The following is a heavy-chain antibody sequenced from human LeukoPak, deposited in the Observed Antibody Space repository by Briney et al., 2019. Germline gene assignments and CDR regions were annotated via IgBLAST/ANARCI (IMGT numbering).Heavy chain of an antibody. CDR2: IYYSGST. CDR3: AREDMGDAFDI. D-gene: IGHD3-16*01. J-gene: IGHJ3*02. Sequence: SETPSLTCTVSGGSISSYYWSWIRQPPGKGLEWIGYIYYSGSTNYNPSLKSRVTISVDTSKNQFSLKLSSVTAADTAVYYCAREDMGDAFDIWGQGTMVTVSS. V-gene: IGHV4-59*01. CDR1: GGSISSYY.